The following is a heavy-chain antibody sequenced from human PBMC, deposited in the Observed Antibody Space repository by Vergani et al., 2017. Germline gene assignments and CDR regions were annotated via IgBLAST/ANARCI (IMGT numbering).Heavy chain of an antibody. Sequence: QVQLQESGPGLVKPSQTLSLTCTVSGGSISSGGYYWSWIRQHPGKGLEWIGYIHYSGSTYYNPSLKSRVTISVDTSKNQFSLKLSSVTAADTAVYYCARTTYSSGWYAADYWGQGTLVTVSS. V-gene: IGHV4-31*03. CDR2: IHYSGST. CDR3: ARTTYSSGWYAADY. D-gene: IGHD6-19*01. J-gene: IGHJ4*02. CDR1: GGSISSGGYY.